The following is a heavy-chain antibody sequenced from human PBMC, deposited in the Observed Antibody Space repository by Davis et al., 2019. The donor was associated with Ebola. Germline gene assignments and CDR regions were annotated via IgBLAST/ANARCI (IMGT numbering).Heavy chain of an antibody. CDR3: TRDFLDYYFDY. CDR2: IRSKAYGGTT. V-gene: IGHV3-49*03. J-gene: IGHJ4*02. CDR1: GFTSGDYA. Sequence: GESLKISCTASGFTSGDYAMSWFRQAPGKGLEWVGFIRSKAYGGTTEYAASVKGRFTISRDDSKSIAYLQMNSLKTEDTAVYYCTRDFLDYYFDYWGQGTLVTVSS.